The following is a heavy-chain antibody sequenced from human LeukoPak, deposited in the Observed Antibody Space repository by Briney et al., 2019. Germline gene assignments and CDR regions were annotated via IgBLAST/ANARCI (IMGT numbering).Heavy chain of an antibody. CDR1: GGSISSYY. V-gene: IGHV4-59*01. Sequence: SETLSLTCTVSGGSISSYYWSWIRQPPGKGLEWIGYIYYSGSTNYNPSLKSRVTISVDTSKNQFSLKLSSVTAADTAVYYCAKPLERRIQAEGFDYWGQGTLVTVSS. D-gene: IGHD1-1*01. CDR2: IYYSGST. CDR3: AKPLERRIQAEGFDY. J-gene: IGHJ4*02.